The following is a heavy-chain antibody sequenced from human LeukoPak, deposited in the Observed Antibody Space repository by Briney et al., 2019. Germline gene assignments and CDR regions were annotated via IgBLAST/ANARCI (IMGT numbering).Heavy chain of an antibody. CDR3: ASLFYGSGSTDYYYYGMDV. D-gene: IGHD3-10*01. V-gene: IGHV1-2*02. Sequence: SVSCTASGYTFTVYYMRWVRQAPGQGGGWVGWINPNRGGTNYAQKFQGRVTMTRDTSISTAYMELSRLRSDDTAVYYCASLFYGSGSTDYYYYGMDVWGQGTTVTVSS. J-gene: IGHJ6*02. CDR1: GYTFTVYY. CDR2: INPNRGGT.